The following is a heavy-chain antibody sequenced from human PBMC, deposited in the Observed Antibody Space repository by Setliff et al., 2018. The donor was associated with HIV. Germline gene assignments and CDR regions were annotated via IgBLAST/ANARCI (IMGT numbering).Heavy chain of an antibody. Sequence: ASVKVSCKVSGGTFRKYSISWVRQAPGQGLEWMGGIIPIFGSTRYAQKFQDRVTITADESTDTVEMQLSSLTSEDTAVYYCARDDHYYDLGSIYSDWYFDLWDRGTQVTVS. CDR1: GGTFRKYS. D-gene: IGHD3-10*01. V-gene: IGHV1-69*13. J-gene: IGHJ2*01. CDR3: ARDDHYYDLGSIYSDWYFDL. CDR2: IIPIFGST.